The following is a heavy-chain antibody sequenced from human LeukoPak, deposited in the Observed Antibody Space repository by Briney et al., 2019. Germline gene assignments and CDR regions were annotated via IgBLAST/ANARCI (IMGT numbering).Heavy chain of an antibody. Sequence: GGSLRLSCTASGFSFSSYWMHWVRQVPGKGLVWVSCLNSDGTRISYADSVKGRFLVSRDNANNTLYLQMNSLRVDDTAVYYCVRDGLLWYQGSMWGQGTMVTVSS. D-gene: IGHD2-21*01. CDR2: LNSDGTRI. CDR3: VRDGLLWYQGSM. CDR1: GFSFSSYW. J-gene: IGHJ3*01. V-gene: IGHV3-74*01.